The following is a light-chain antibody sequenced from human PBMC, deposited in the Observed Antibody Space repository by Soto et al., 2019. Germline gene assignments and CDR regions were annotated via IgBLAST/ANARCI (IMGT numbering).Light chain of an antibody. Sequence: QAVLTQPPSASGTPGQRVTISCSGSSSNIGSNTVNWYQQLPGTAPKLLIYSDNQRPSGVPDRFSGSKSGTSVSLAITGLQAEDEADYYCHSCDSGLSAVVFGGGTKLTVL. CDR3: HSCDSGLSAVV. CDR1: SSNIGSNT. CDR2: SDN. V-gene: IGLV1-44*01. J-gene: IGLJ2*01.